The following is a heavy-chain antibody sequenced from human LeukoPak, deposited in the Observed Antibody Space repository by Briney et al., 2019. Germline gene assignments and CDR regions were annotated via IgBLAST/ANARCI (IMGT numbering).Heavy chain of an antibody. D-gene: IGHD5-24*01. CDR1: GFTFSSYA. CDR2: INHSGST. Sequence: PGGSLRLSCAASGFTFSSYAMSWIRQPPGKGLEWIGKINHSGSTNYSPSLESRVTISIDTSKNQFSLKLNSMTAADTAVYYCARGEGARDGYNYAGPFYFDYWGHGTLVTVSS. V-gene: IGHV4-34*01. CDR3: ARGEGARDGYNYAGPFYFDY. J-gene: IGHJ4*01.